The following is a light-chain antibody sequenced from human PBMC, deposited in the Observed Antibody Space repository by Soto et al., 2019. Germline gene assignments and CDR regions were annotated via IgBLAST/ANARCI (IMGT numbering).Light chain of an antibody. V-gene: IGKV2-28*01. CDR2: LGS. CDR3: MQALQTPLT. Sequence: VMTQSPLSLSVTPGESASISCRASQSLLQSNGYKYLDWYLQRPGQSPQLLIYLGSNRAHGVPDRFSGSGTGTDLTLKISSVEADDVGVYYCMQALQTPLTFGQGTRLEIK. J-gene: IGKJ5*01. CDR1: QSLLQSNGYKY.